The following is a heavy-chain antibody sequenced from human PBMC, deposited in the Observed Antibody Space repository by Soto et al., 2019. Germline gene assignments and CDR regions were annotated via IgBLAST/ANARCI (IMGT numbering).Heavy chain of an antibody. Sequence: EVQLVESGGGLVQPGRSLRLSCAASGFTFDDYAMHWVRQAPGKGLEWVSGIGWNSGSIGYADSVKGRFTISRDNAKNSLYLQMNSLRAEDTALYYCAKDVIAARGYYLDYWGQGTLVTVSS. CDR1: GFTFDDYA. V-gene: IGHV3-9*01. J-gene: IGHJ4*02. CDR3: AKDVIAARGYYLDY. CDR2: IGWNSGSI. D-gene: IGHD6-6*01.